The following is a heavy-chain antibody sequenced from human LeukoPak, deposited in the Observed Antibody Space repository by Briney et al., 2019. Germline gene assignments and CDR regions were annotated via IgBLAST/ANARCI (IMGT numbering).Heavy chain of an antibody. J-gene: IGHJ4*02. CDR2: IWYDGSNK. CDR1: GFTFSSYG. Sequence: GGSLRLSCAASGFTFSSYGMHWVRQAPGKGLEWVAVIWYDGSNKYYADSVKGRFTISRDSSKNTLYLQMNSLRAEYAAVYYXXXXXXXXXXXXXXXXLYYFDYWGQGTLVTVSS. V-gene: IGHV3-33*01. CDR3: XXXXXXXXXXXXXXXLYYFDY.